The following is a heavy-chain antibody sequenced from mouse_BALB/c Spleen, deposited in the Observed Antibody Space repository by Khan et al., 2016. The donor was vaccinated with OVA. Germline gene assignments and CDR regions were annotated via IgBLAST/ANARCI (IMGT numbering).Heavy chain of an antibody. D-gene: IGHD2-14*01. J-gene: IGHJ4*01. CDR2: INTHSGVP. CDR3: ARGGGGDYRSDGGALDY. Sequence: QIQLVQSGPELKKPGETVRISCKASGYTFTTAGIQWVQKMPGKGLKWIGWINTHSGVPKYAEDFKGRFAFSLDISVNTAYLQITNLKNEDTATYFCARGGGGDYRSDGGALDYWGQGTSVTVSS. CDR1: GYTFTTAG. V-gene: IGHV9-4*02.